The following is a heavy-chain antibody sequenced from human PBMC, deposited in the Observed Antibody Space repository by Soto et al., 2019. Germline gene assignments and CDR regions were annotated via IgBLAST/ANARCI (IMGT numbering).Heavy chain of an antibody. Sequence: SETLSLTCAVYGGSFSGYYWSWIRQPPGKGLEWIGEINHSGSTNYNPSLKSRVTISVDTSKNQFSLKLSSVTAADTAVYYCARGRPRGAVTHKYYYYYYGMGVWGQGTTVTVSS. V-gene: IGHV4-34*01. J-gene: IGHJ6*02. D-gene: IGHD4-17*01. CDR3: ARGRPRGAVTHKYYYYYYGMGV. CDR2: INHSGST. CDR1: GGSFSGYY.